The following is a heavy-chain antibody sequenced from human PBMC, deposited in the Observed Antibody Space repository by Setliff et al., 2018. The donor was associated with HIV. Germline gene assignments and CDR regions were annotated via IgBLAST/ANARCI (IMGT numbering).Heavy chain of an antibody. CDR3: AMGNSSWPYAFDF. CDR2: INPSGGST. J-gene: IGHJ3*01. CDR1: GDTFNSHA. D-gene: IGHD6-13*01. V-gene: IGHV1-46*02. Sequence: ASVKVSCKASGDTFNSHAISWVRQAPGQGLEWLGVINPSGGSTSYAQKFQGRVTMTRGTSIDTAYMELSSLTSEDTAVYYCAMGNSSWPYAFDFWGQGTMVTVSS.